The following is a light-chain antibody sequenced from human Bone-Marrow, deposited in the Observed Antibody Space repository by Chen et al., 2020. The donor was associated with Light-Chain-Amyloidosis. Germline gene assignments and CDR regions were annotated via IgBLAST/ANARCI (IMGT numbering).Light chain of an antibody. Sequence: SYVLTQPSSVSVAPGQTATIAWGGNNIGSTSVPWYQQTPGQAPLLVVYDDSDRPSGIPERLSGSYSGNSATLTISRVEAGDEADYYCQVWDRSSDRPVFGGGTKLTVL. V-gene: IGLV3-21*02. J-gene: IGLJ3*02. CDR3: QVWDRSSDRPV. CDR2: DDS. CDR1: NIGSTS.